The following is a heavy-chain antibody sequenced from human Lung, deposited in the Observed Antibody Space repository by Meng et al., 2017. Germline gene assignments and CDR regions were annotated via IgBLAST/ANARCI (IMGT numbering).Heavy chain of an antibody. J-gene: IGHJ4*02. CDR3: ARERGTSDY. V-gene: IGHV3-21*01. CDR1: GFTFICYS. Sequence: VDRVEYGGGLVKYGGSCRISWVASGFTFICYSMTWVRQAPGKGLEWISFISSSSSYIYYADSVKGRFTISRDNAKNSLYLQMNSLRAEDTAVYYCARERGTSDYWGQGTLVTVSS. CDR2: ISSSSSYI. D-gene: IGHD1-7*01.